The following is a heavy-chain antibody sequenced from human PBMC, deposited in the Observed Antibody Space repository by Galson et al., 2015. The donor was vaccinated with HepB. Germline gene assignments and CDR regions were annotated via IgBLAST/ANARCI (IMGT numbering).Heavy chain of an antibody. V-gene: IGHV1-18*01. CDR1: GYTFTSYG. CDR3: ARDWDSSGWYRTEGWFDP. CDR2: ISAYNGNT. J-gene: IGHJ5*02. Sequence: SVKVSCKASGYTFTSYGISWVRQAPGQGLEWMGWISAYNGNTNYAQKLQGRVTMTTDTSTSTAYMELRSLRSDDTAVYYCARDWDSSGWYRTEGWFDPWGQGTLVTVSS. D-gene: IGHD6-19*01.